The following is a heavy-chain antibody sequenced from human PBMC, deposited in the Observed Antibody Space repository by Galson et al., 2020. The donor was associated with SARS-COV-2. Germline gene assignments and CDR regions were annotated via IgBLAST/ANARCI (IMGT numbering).Heavy chain of an antibody. CDR1: GFTFGDYA. V-gene: IGHV3-49*03. J-gene: IGHJ4*02. Sequence: SCTASGFTFGDYAMSWFRQAPGKGLEWVGFIRSKAYGGTTEYAASVKGRFTISRDDSKSIAYLQMNSLKTEDTAVYYCTRDVHYDSSGYYWGFGKIFDYWGQGTLVTVSS. CDR2: IRSKAYGGTT. D-gene: IGHD3-22*01. CDR3: TRDVHYDSSGYYWGFGKIFDY.